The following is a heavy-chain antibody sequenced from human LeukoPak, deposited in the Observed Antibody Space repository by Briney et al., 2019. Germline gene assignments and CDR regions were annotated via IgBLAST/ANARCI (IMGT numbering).Heavy chain of an antibody. J-gene: IGHJ3*02. CDR2: IYXXGST. Sequence: PSETLSLTCTVSGGSIXSXXXNXXXXPPGXXXXWXGYIYXXGSTNYNPSLXSRVTISVDTSKNQFSLNLNSVTAADTAVYYCARGEDIVSTISGDAFDIWGQGTMVTVAS. D-gene: IGHD5/OR15-5a*01. CDR1: GGSIXSXX. CDR3: ARGEDIVSTISGDAFDI. V-gene: IGHV4-59*01.